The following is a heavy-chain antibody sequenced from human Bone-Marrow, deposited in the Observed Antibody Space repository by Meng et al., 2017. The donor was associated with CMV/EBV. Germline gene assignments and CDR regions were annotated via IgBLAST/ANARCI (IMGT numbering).Heavy chain of an antibody. CDR3: ARRRGYSSSPGYYYGMDV. Sequence: SVKVSCKASGGTFSSYAISWVRQAPGQGLEWMGGIIPIFGTANYAQKFQGRVTITTDESTSTAYMDLSSLRSEDTAVYYCARRRGYSSSPGYYYGMDVCGQGTTVTVSS. CDR1: GGTFSSYA. CDR2: IIPIFGTA. J-gene: IGHJ6*02. V-gene: IGHV1-69*05. D-gene: IGHD6-13*01.